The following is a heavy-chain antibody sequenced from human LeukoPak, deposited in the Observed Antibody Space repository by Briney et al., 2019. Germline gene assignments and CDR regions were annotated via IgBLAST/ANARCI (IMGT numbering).Heavy chain of an antibody. D-gene: IGHD3-9*01. CDR2: IYHSGST. CDR1: GFTFDDYG. V-gene: IGHV4-4*02. CDR3: ARTDYDILTGYCDY. J-gene: IGHJ4*02. Sequence: PGGSLRLSCAASGFTFDDYGMSWVRQPPGKGLEWIGEIYHSGSTNYNPSLKSRVTISVDKSKNQFSLKLSSVTAADTAVYYCARTDYDILTGYCDYWGQGTLVTVSS.